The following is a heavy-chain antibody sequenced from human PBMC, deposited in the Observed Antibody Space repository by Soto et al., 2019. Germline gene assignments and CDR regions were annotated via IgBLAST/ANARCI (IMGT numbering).Heavy chain of an antibody. CDR3: AKGKDTDY. CDR1: GFTFSSYG. V-gene: IGHV3-30*18. J-gene: IGHJ4*02. CDR2: ISYGGSNK. Sequence: QVQLVESGGGVVQPGRSLRLSCAASGFTFSSYGMHWVRQAPGKGLEWVAVISYGGSNKYYADSVKGRCTISRAKSKNTLYLQMSSLRAEDTAVYYCAKGKDTDYWGQGTLVTVCS.